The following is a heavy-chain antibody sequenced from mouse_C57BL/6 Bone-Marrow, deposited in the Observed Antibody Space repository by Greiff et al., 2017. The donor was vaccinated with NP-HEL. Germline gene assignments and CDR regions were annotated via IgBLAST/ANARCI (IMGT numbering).Heavy chain of an antibody. CDR2: IDPANGNT. J-gene: IGHJ2*01. Sequence: DVKLVESVAELVRPGASVKLSCTASGFNIKNTYMHWVKQRPEQGLEWIGRIDPANGNTKYAPKFQGKATITADTSSNTAYLQLSSLTSEDTAIYYCARDGLYGNSYFDYWGQGTTLTVSS. CDR3: ARDGLYGNSYFDY. CDR1: GFNIKNTY. V-gene: IGHV14-3*01. D-gene: IGHD2-1*01.